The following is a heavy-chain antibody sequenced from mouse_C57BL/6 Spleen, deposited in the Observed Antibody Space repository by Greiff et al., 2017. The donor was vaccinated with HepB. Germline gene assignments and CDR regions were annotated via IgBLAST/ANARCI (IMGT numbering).Heavy chain of an antibody. V-gene: IGHV1-64*01. Sequence: VQLQQPGAELVKPGASVKLSCKASGYTFTSYWMHWVKQRPGQGLEWIGMIHPNSGSTNYNEKFKSKATLTVDKSSSTAYMQLSSLTSEDSAVYYCARSGIYYDYLYAMDYWGQGTSVTVSS. J-gene: IGHJ4*01. CDR1: GYTFTSYW. CDR2: IHPNSGST. D-gene: IGHD2-4*01. CDR3: ARSGIYYDYLYAMDY.